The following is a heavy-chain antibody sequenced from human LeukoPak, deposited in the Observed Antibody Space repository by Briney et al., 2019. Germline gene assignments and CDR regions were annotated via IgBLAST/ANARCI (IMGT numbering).Heavy chain of an antibody. D-gene: IGHD3-16*01. CDR3: ARDNGYDYVWGTPHY. J-gene: IGHJ4*02. CDR2: ISGSGGST. V-gene: IGHV3-23*01. CDR1: GFTFSSYA. Sequence: GGSLRLSCAASGFTFSSYAMSWVRQAPGKGLEWVSAISGSGGSTYYADSVKGRFTISRDNSKNTLYLQMNSLRAEDTAVYYCARDNGYDYVWGTPHYWGQGTLVTVSS.